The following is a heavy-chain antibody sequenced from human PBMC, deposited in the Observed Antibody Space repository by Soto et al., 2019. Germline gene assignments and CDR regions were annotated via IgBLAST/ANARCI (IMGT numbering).Heavy chain of an antibody. J-gene: IGHJ5*02. V-gene: IGHV1-46*01. CDR1: GYTFTSYY. CDR2: INPSGGST. Sequence: QVQLVQSGAEVKKPGASVNVSCKASGYTFTSYYIHWVRQAPGQGLEWMGIINPSGGSTSYAQKFQGRVTMTRDTSTSTVYMELRSLRSEDTAVYYCARDPPFGDFRPSNWFDPWGQGTLVIVSS. CDR3: ARDPPFGDFRPSNWFDP. D-gene: IGHD4-17*01.